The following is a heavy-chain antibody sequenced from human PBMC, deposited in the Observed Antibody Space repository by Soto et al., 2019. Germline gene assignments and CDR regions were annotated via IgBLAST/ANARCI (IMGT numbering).Heavy chain of an antibody. CDR1: EYSFTSYW. CDR3: ARQIYDSSGYYYVGFDY. J-gene: IGHJ4*02. V-gene: IGHV5-10-1*01. CDR2: IDPSDSYT. D-gene: IGHD3-22*01. Sequence: GESLKISCKGSEYSFTSYWISWVRQMPGKGLEWMGRIDPSDSYTNYSPSFQGHVTISADKSISTAYLQWSSLKASDTAMYYCARQIYDSSGYYYVGFDYWGQGTLVTSPQ.